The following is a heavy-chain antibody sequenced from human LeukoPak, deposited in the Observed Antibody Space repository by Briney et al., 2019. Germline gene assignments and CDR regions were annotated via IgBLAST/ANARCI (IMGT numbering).Heavy chain of an antibody. D-gene: IGHD6-19*01. CDR1: GFTFSSYS. Sequence: RPGGSLRLSCAASGFTFSSYSMNWVRQAPGKGLEWVSSISSSSSYIYYADSVKGRFTISRDNAKNSLYLQMNSPRAEDTAVYYCARDLLYSSGWHGDYWGQGTLVTVSS. CDR3: ARDLLYSSGWHGDY. CDR2: ISSSSSYI. J-gene: IGHJ4*02. V-gene: IGHV3-21*01.